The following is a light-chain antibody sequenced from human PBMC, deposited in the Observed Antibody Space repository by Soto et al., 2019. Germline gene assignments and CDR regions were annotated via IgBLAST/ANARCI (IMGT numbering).Light chain of an antibody. V-gene: IGKV1-33*01. CDR1: QNINNY. CDR2: DAS. Sequence: DIQMTQSPSSLSASVGDRVTITCQASQNINNYLNWYQQKPGRAPKLLIYDASNLEAGVPSRFRGSGSGTHYSLTIISLQPEDFATYYCHQYDSLPPTFGQGTRLEIK. CDR3: HQYDSLPPT. J-gene: IGKJ5*01.